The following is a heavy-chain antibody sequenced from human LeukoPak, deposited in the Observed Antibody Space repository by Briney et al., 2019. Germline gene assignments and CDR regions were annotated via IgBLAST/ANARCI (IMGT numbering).Heavy chain of an antibody. Sequence: KPSETLSLTCTVSGGPISSYYWSWIRQPPGKGLEWIGYIYYSGSTNYNPSLKSRVTMSVDTSKNQFSLKLSSVTAADTAVYYCARGVITMVRGVIAGNWFDPWGQGTLVTVSS. V-gene: IGHV4-59*01. CDR1: GGPISSYY. CDR2: IYYSGST. CDR3: ARGVITMVRGVIAGNWFDP. D-gene: IGHD3-10*01. J-gene: IGHJ5*02.